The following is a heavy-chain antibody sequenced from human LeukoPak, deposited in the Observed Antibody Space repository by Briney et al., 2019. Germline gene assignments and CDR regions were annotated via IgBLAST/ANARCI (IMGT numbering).Heavy chain of an antibody. CDR3: ARGIAVAGTFYYYYYMDV. J-gene: IGHJ6*03. V-gene: IGHV4-59*01. CDR2: IYYSGST. CDR1: GGSISSYY. Sequence: SETPSLTCTVSGGSISSYYWSWIRQPPWKGLEWIGYIYYSGSTNYNPSLKSRVTISVDTSKNQFSLKLSSVTAADTAVYYCARGIAVAGTFYYYYYMDVWGKGTTVTVSS. D-gene: IGHD6-19*01.